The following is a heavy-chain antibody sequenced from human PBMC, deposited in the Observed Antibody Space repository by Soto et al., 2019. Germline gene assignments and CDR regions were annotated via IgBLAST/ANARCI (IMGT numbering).Heavy chain of an antibody. D-gene: IGHD3-10*01. CDR3: ARDGYDGSGSPYPAY. V-gene: IGHV4-59*01. J-gene: IGHJ4*02. CDR2: VYYLGST. Sequence: SETLSLTCSVSGGSMSEYFWSWIRQSPERGLEWIGYVYYLGSTDYNPSLKSRVTISVDTSKRQFSLRLSSVTAADAAIYYCARDGYDGSGSPYPAYWGPGIQVTAPQ. CDR1: GGSMSEYF.